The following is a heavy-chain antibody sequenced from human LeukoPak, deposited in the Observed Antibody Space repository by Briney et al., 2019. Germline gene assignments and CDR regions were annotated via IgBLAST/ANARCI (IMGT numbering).Heavy chain of an antibody. CDR3: AREGSEAVAGTPLDY. V-gene: IGHV1-69*13. J-gene: IGHJ4*02. Sequence: SVKVSCKASGGTFSSYAISGVRQAPGQGLEWMGGIIPIFGTANYAQKFQGRVTITADESTSTAYMELSSLRSEDTAVYYCAREGSEAVAGTPLDYWGQGTLVTVSS. CDR2: IIPIFGTA. CDR1: GGTFSSYA. D-gene: IGHD6-19*01.